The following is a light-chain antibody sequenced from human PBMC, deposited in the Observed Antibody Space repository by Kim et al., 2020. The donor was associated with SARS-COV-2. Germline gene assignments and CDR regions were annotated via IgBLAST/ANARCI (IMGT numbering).Light chain of an antibody. J-gene: IGKJ1*01. Sequence: DIQMTQSPSSLSASVGDRVTITCRASQGISSYLAWYQQKPGKVPKLLIYAASTLQSGVPSRFSGSGSGTDFTLTISSLQPEDVATYYCKKYNSAPRTFGQGTKLDIK. V-gene: IGKV1-27*01. CDR2: AAS. CDR3: KKYNSAPRT. CDR1: QGISSY.